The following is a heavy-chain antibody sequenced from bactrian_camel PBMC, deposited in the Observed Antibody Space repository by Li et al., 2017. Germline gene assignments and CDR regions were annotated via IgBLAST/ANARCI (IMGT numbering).Heavy chain of an antibody. V-gene: IGHV3S55*01. J-gene: IGHJ4*01. Sequence: HVQLVESGGGSVQAGASLRPSCLASGRTQISYCMAWFRQVEGKEREELARIDGDGDTRITASVKDRFTISKDNDKNTLYLDMSNLKTEDTATYICAAAHAAGGLCYSWEGRHAYFGQGTQVTVS. CDR1: GRTQISYC. D-gene: IGHD1*01. CDR2: IDGDGDT.